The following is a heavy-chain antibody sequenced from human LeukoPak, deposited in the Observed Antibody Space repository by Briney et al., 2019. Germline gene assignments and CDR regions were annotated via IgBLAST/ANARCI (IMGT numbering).Heavy chain of an antibody. D-gene: IGHD4-17*01. V-gene: IGHV4-31*03. CDR2: IYYSGST. Sequence: SETLSLTCTVSGGSISSGGYYWSWIRQHPGKGLEWIGYIYYSGSTYYNPSLKSRVTISVDTSKNQFSLKLSSVTAADTAVYYCARTEHYGGKANYFDYWGQGTLVTVSS. J-gene: IGHJ4*02. CDR3: ARTEHYGGKANYFDY. CDR1: GGSISSGGYY.